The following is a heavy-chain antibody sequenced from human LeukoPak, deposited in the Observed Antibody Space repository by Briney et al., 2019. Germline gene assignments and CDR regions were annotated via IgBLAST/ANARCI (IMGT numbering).Heavy chain of an antibody. V-gene: IGHV3-23*01. CDR2: ISGSGGST. D-gene: IGHD5-18*01. CDR1: GFTFW. Sequence: GGSLRLSCAASGFTFWMSWVRQAPGKGLEWVSAISGSGGSTYYADSVKGRFTISRDNSKNTLYLQMNSLRAGDTAVYYCAKGDTEFDYWGQGTLVTVSS. CDR3: AKGDTEFDY. J-gene: IGHJ4*02.